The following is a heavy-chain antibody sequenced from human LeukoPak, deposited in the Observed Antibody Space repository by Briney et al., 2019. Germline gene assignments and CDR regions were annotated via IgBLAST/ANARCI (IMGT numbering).Heavy chain of an antibody. CDR2: IRYDGNKK. V-gene: IGHV3-30*02. D-gene: IGHD2-2*01. J-gene: IGHJ4*02. CDR3: VKHRSRSVVEPVVLDY. Sequence: PGGSLRLSCAASGFTFSSYAMSWVRQAPGKGLEWVAFIRYDGNKKNYADFVKGRFTISRDNSKNTLYLQMNSLRAEDTAVYYCVKHRSRSVVEPVVLDYWGQGTLVTVSS. CDR1: GFTFSSYA.